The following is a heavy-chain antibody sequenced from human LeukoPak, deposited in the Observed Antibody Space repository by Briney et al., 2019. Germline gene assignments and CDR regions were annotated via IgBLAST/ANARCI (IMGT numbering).Heavy chain of an antibody. D-gene: IGHD3-3*01. CDR3: ARHHGGTYYDFWSGYSNWFDP. CDR1: GGTFSSYA. V-gene: IGHV1-69*13. CDR2: IIPIFGTA. J-gene: IGHJ5*02. Sequence: GASVKVSCKASGGTFSSYAISWVRQAPGQGLEWVGGIIPIFGTANYAQKFQGRVTITADESTSTAYMELSSLRSEDTAVYYCARHHGGTYYDFWSGYSNWFDPWGQGTLVTVSS.